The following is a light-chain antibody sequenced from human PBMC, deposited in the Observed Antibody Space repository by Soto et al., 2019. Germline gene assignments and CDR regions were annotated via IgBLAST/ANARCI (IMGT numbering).Light chain of an antibody. V-gene: IGKV3-15*01. CDR2: GAS. CDR1: QSVSNN. Sequence: EIVMTQSPATLSVSPGERATLSCRASQSVSNNLAWYRQKPGQAPRLLIYGASTRATGIPARFSGSGSGTDFTLTISRLEPEDFAVYYCHQYGSTPFTFGPGTKVDIK. CDR3: HQYGSTPFT. J-gene: IGKJ3*01.